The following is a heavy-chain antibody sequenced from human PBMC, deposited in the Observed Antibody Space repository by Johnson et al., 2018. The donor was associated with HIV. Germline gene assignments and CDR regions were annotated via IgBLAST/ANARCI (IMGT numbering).Heavy chain of an antibody. Sequence: QVQLVESGGGVVQPGRSLRLSCASSGFTFSSYAMHWVRQAPGKGLEWQAVISSDGSNKYYADSVKGRFTISRDNSKNTLYLQMNSLRAEDTAVYYCAKPLRYFDWRDAFDIWGQGTMVTVSS. CDR3: AKPLRYFDWRDAFDI. CDR2: ISSDGSNK. V-gene: IGHV3-30*04. D-gene: IGHD3-9*01. J-gene: IGHJ3*02. CDR1: GFTFSSYA.